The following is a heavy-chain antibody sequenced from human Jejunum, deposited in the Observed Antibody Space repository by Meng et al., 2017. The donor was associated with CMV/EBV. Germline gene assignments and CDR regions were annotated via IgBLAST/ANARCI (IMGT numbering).Heavy chain of an antibody. V-gene: IGHV1-2*02. D-gene: IGHD1-20*01. CDR2: INPNNGGT. CDR3: ARYGRITGTDS. CDR1: GYTFTGFY. J-gene: IGHJ4*02. Sequence: CQASGYTFTGFYIHWVRQAPGQGPEWMGWINPNNGGTKYALDFLGRVTMTRDTSMNTAYMQLSNLRSDDTALYYCARYGRITGTDSWGQGTLVTVSS.